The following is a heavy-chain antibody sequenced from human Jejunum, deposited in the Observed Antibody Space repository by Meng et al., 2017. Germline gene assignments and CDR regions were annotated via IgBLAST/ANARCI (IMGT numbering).Heavy chain of an antibody. CDR2: IPPTTGGT. V-gene: IGHV1-2*06. CDR1: VSPFTLHH. J-gene: IGHJ4*02. D-gene: IGHD3-10*01. Sequence: QPVHSGAWVIQPGALEKNPFKPTVSPFTLHHLHRVPQSPRQGLEWMGRIPPTTGGTNSSQKFQDRNTMTRDTSISTAYRELSRLTSDDTAISYSTREVATDGSNFDYWGQGTLVTVSS. CDR3: TREVATDGSNFDY.